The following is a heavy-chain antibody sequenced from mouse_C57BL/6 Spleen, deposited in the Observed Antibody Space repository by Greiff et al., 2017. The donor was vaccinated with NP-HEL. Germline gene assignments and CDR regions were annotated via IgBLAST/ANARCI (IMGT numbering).Heavy chain of an antibody. D-gene: IGHD1-1*01. J-gene: IGHJ3*01. V-gene: IGHV5-6*01. CDR1: GFTFSSYG. CDR2: ISSGGSYT. Sequence: EVKVVESGGDLVKPGGSLKLSCAASGFTFSSYGMSWVRQTPDKRLEWVATISSGGSYTYYPDSVKGRFTISRDNAKTTLYLQMSSLKSEDTAMYYCARHEDYYGSSRFAYWGQGTLVTVSA. CDR3: ARHEDYYGSSRFAY.